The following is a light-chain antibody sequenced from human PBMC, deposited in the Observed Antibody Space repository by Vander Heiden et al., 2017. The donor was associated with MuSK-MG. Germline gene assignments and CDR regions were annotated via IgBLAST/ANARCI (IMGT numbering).Light chain of an antibody. J-gene: IGKJ1*01. CDR1: QSVSSN. Sequence: EIVMTQSPATLSVSPGERATLSCRASQSVSSNLAWYQQKPGQAPRLLIYGASTRATGIPARFSGSESGTEFTLTISNLQSEDFAVYYCQQDDNWPRTFGQGTKVEIK. V-gene: IGKV3-15*01. CDR3: QQDDNWPRT. CDR2: GAS.